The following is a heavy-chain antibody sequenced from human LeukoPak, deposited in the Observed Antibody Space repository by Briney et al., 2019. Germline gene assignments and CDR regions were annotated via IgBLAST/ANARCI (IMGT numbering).Heavy chain of an antibody. CDR3: ARDRPKKIAVAGKVYFDY. V-gene: IGHV3-48*04. CDR1: GFTFSTYN. J-gene: IGHJ4*02. Sequence: GGSLRLSCAASGFTFSTYNMNWVRQAPGKGLEWVSYISSSSSTIYYADSVKGRFTISRDNAKNSLYLQMNSLRAEDTAVYYCARDRPKKIAVAGKVYFDYWGQGTLVTVSS. D-gene: IGHD6-19*01. CDR2: ISSSSSTI.